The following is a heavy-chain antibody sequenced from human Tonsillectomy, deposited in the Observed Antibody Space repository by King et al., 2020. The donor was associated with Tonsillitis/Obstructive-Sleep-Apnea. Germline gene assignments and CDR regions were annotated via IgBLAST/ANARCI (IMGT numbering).Heavy chain of an antibody. V-gene: IGHV3-23*04. CDR3: AKPYLIDYIPFDY. J-gene: IGHJ4*02. CDR2: ISGSGGST. Sequence: VQLVESGGGLVQPGGSLRLSCAASGFTFSSYDMSLVRQAPGKELEWVSAISGSGGSTDYADSVKGRLTISRDNSKNTLYLQMNSLRAEDTAVYYCAKPYLIDYIPFDYWGQGTLVTVSS. D-gene: IGHD4-11*01. CDR1: GFTFSSYD.